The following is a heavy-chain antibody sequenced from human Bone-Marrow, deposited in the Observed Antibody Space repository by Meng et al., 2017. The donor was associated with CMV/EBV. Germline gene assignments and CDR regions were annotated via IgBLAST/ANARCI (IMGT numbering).Heavy chain of an antibody. CDR1: GYTFSSYG. J-gene: IGHJ4*02. D-gene: IGHD6-13*01. Sequence: QAQAGQAGAGLKKAGAAVKVSRKAYGYTFSSYGISWVRQAPGQGLEWVGWISPDNGKTNYAQIFQGRVTMTTDTSTSTAYMELRSLTFSDTAIYYCARVEGIVVVPAIIAASGTHDYWGQGTLVTVSS. CDR2: ISPDNGKT. CDR3: ARVEGIVVVPAIIAASGTHDY. V-gene: IGHV1-18*01.